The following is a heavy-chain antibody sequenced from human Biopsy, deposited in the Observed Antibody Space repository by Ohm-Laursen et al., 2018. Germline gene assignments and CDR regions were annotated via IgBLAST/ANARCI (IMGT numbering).Heavy chain of an antibody. CDR2: VYNGGIT. CDR1: GGSIISYY. Sequence: GTLSLTCSVSGGSIISYYWIWIRQTPGKGLEWIGHVYNGGITNYNPSLKSRVTISKDTSKNQFSLQLSSVTAADTAVYYCARDSGILNYGNFKYYHYYGMDVWGQGTKVTVSS. CDR3: ARDSGILNYGNFKYYHYYGMDV. D-gene: IGHD4-11*01. J-gene: IGHJ6*02. V-gene: IGHV4-59*01.